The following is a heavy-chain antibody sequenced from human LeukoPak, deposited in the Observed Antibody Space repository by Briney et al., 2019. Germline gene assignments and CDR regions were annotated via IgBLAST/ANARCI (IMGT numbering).Heavy chain of an antibody. CDR3: ARAFSSGWLDAFDI. V-gene: IGHV3-33*01. D-gene: IGHD6-19*01. CDR1: GFTFRSYG. Sequence: GRSLRLSCAASGFTFRSYGMHWVRQAPGKGLEWVAVIWYDGSNKYYADSVKGRFTISRDNAKNSLYLQMNSLRAEDTAVYYCARAFSSGWLDAFDIWGQGTMVTVSS. CDR2: IWYDGSNK. J-gene: IGHJ3*02.